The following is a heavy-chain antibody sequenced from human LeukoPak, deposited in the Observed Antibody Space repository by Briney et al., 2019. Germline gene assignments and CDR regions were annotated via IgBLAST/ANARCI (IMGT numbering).Heavy chain of an antibody. CDR2: ISAYNGNT. V-gene: IGHV1-18*01. Sequence: ASVKVSCKASGYTFTSYGISWVRQAPGQGLEWMRWISAYNGNTNYAQKLQGRVTMTTDTSTSTAYMELRSLRSDDTAVYYCARGETSGSYPWWWWFDPWGQGTLVTVSS. CDR3: ARGETSGSYPWWWWFDP. D-gene: IGHD1-26*01. CDR1: GYTFTSYG. J-gene: IGHJ5*02.